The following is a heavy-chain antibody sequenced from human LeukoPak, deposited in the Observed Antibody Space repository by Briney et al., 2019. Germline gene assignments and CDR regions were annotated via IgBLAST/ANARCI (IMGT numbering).Heavy chain of an antibody. D-gene: IGHD6-6*01. J-gene: IGHJ4*02. CDR3: ARDTSSSAIDY. CDR1: GYTFTSYA. V-gene: IGHV1-3*01. Sequence: ASVKVSCKASGYTFTSYAMHWVRQAPGQRLEWMGWINAGNGNTKYSQKFQGRVTMTRDTSTSTVYMELSSLRSEDTAVYYCARDTSSSAIDYWGQGTLVTVSS. CDR2: INAGNGNT.